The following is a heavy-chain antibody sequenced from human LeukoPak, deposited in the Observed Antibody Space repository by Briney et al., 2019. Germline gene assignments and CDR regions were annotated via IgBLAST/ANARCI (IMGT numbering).Heavy chain of an antibody. CDR1: GYTFTGYY. J-gene: IGHJ2*01. CDR2: INPNSGGT. CDR3: ARGATARGGYFDP. D-gene: IGHD6-6*01. Sequence: ASVKVSCKASGYTFTGYYMHWVRQAPGQGLEWMGWINPNSGGTNYAQKFQGRVTMTRDTSISTAYMELSRLRSDDTAVYYCARGATARGGYFDPWGRGTLVTVSS. V-gene: IGHV1-2*02.